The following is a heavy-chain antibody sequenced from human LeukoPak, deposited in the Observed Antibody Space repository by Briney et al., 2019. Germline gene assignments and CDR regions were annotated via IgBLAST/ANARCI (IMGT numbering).Heavy chain of an antibody. CDR1: GGSIRPHF. V-gene: IGHV4-4*07. CDR3: ARDRAEGTMVRGVIRYNWFDP. Sequence: SETLSLTRRVSGGSIRPHFWSWIRQPAGKGPVWIGRVYSNESTTYNPSLRSRLSMSIDKSNQFSLRLTSVTAADTAVYYCARDRAEGTMVRGVIRYNWFDPWGQGTLVTVSS. D-gene: IGHD3-10*01. J-gene: IGHJ5*02. CDR2: VYSNEST.